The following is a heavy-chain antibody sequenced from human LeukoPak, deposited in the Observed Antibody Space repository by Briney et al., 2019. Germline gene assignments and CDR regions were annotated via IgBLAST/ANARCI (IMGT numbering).Heavy chain of an antibody. D-gene: IGHD6-19*01. Sequence: GGSLRLSCAASGFTLSANWMHWVRQAPGKGLVWLSRINGDGSDTPYADSVKGRFTISRDNAKNTVSLQMHRLRAEDTAVYYCARGTSSGWPDYLDHWGHGTPVTVSP. J-gene: IGHJ4*01. V-gene: IGHV3-74*01. CDR2: INGDGSDT. CDR1: GFTLSANW. CDR3: ARGTSSGWPDYLDH.